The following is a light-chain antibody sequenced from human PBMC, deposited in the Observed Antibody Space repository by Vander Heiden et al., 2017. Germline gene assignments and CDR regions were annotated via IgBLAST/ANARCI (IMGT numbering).Light chain of an antibody. CDR2: KAS. V-gene: IGKV1-5*03. Sequence: DIQMTQSPSTLSASVGDRVTITCRASQSISSWLAWYQQKPGKAPKLLIYKASSLESGVPSRFSGSGSGTEFTLTISSLQTDDFATYYCQQYNSYLTWTFGQGTKVEIK. CDR3: QQYNSYLTWT. J-gene: IGKJ1*01. CDR1: QSISSW.